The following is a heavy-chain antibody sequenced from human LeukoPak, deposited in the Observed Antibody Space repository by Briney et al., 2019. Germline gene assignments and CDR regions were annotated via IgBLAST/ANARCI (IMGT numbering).Heavy chain of an antibody. J-gene: IGHJ4*02. Sequence: GGSLRLSCAASGFTFIYAWMSWVRQAPGKGLEWVGRIKSNTDGGTTDYAAPVKGRFTISRDNVKNSLYLQMNSLRAEDTAVYYCARDRSGYSYGRLDYWGQGTLVTVSS. V-gene: IGHV3-15*01. CDR2: IKSNTDGGTT. D-gene: IGHD5-18*01. CDR3: ARDRSGYSYGRLDY. CDR1: GFTFIYAW.